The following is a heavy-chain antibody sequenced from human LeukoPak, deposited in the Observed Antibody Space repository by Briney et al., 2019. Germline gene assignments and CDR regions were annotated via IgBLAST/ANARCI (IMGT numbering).Heavy chain of an antibody. CDR3: ARDLCGKWTLDH. J-gene: IGHJ4*02. CDR2: ISYDGSNI. V-gene: IGHV3-30*03. D-gene: IGHD2/OR15-2a*01. Sequence: GRSLRLSCAASGFTFSSHGIHWVRQAPDKGLEWVSVISYDGSNIYYVDSVKGRFTISRDNSKNILYLQMNSLRAEDTAVYYCARDLCGKWTLDHWGQGTLATVSS. CDR1: GFTFSSHG.